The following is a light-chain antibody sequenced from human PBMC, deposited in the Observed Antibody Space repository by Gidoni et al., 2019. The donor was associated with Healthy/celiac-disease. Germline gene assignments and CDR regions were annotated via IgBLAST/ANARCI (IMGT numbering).Light chain of an antibody. CDR2: DAS. J-gene: IGKJ3*01. CDR1: QDISNY. Sequence: DIQMTQSPSSLSASVGDRVTITCQARQDISNYLNWYQQKPGKAPKLLIYDASNLETGVPSRFSGSGSGTDFTFTISSLQPEDIATYYCQQSGIFGPGTKVDIK. V-gene: IGKV1-33*01. CDR3: QQSGI.